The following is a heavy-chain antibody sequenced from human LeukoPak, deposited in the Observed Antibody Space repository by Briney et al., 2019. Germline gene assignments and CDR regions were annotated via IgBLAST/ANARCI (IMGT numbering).Heavy chain of an antibody. D-gene: IGHD3-10*01. CDR1: GFTFSSYS. J-gene: IGHJ6*03. V-gene: IGHV3-21*01. CDR2: ISSSSSYI. Sequence: GGSLRLSCAASGFTFSSYSMNWVRQAPGKGLEWVSSISSSSSYIYYADSVKGRFTISRDNAKNSLYLQMNSLRAEDTAVYYCARDPGPYYYYYMDVWGKGTTVTVSS. CDR3: ARDPGPYYYYYMDV.